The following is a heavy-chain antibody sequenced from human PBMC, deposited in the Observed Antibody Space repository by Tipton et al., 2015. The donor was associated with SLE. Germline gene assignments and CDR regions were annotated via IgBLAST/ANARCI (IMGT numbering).Heavy chain of an antibody. V-gene: IGHV3-9*01. CDR1: GFTFDDYA. J-gene: IGHJ4*02. CDR2: LSWNSGRI. CDR3: PCSGCPAG. Sequence: SLRLSCAASGFTFDDYAMHWVRQPPGKGLEWVSGLSWNSGRIDYVDSVKGRFTISRDNAKNSLYLHMNSLRAEDTAVYYCPCSGCPAGWGQGTLVIVSS. D-gene: IGHD6-19*01.